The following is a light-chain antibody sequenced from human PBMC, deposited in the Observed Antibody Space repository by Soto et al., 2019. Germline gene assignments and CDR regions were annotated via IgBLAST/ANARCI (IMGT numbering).Light chain of an antibody. V-gene: IGLV2-11*01. CDR2: DVT. Sequence: QSVLTQPRSVSGSPGQSVTISCTGTSSDVDDYNYVSWYQQHPDTAPKLMIYDVTKRPSGVPDRFSGSKSGSSASLAISGLQSDDEADYYCASWDDSLTAWVFGGGTKVTVL. CDR3: ASWDDSLTAWV. J-gene: IGLJ3*02. CDR1: SSDVDDYNY.